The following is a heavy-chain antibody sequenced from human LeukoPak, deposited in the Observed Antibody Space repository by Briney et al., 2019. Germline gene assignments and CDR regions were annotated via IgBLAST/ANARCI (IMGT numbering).Heavy chain of an antibody. CDR1: GFTFTMFS. CDR3: ARTYDYGVGPLGDAFDN. J-gene: IGHJ3*02. D-gene: IGHD3-3*01. CDR2: IRGRADTT. Sequence: PGGSLRLSCAASGFTFTMFSMNWVRQAPGKGLEWIAFIRGRADTTYYAGSVQGRFTISRDNADDSVYLQMDSLRVEDTAVYYCARTYDYGVGPLGDAFDNWGQGTLVTVPS. V-gene: IGHV3-48*01.